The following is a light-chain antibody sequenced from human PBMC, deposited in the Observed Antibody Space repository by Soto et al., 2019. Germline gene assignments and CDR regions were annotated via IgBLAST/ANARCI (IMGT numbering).Light chain of an antibody. CDR3: QQYDNP. CDR2: DAS. CDR1: QDISNY. Sequence: DIQMTQSPSSLSASVGDRVTITCQASQDISNYLNWYQQKPGKAPKLLIYDASNLETGVPSSFSGSGSGTDFTFTISSLQPEDIATYYCQQYDNPLGQGTRLEIK. J-gene: IGKJ5*01. V-gene: IGKV1-33*01.